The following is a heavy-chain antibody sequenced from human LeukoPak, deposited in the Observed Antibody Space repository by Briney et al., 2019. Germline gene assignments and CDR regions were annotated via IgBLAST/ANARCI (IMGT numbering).Heavy chain of an antibody. CDR2: ISYDGTSK. CDR1: GFTFSTYS. CDR3: ARSTGSMPLSSFDI. D-gene: IGHD1-26*01. V-gene: IGHV3-30-3*01. J-gene: IGHJ3*02. Sequence: GGSLRLSCVASGFTFSTYSIHGVRQAPGKGLEWVAVISYDGTSKYYADSVKGRFTISRDNSKNTLYLQMNSLRTEDTAVFYCARSTGSMPLSSFDIWGPGTVVIVSS.